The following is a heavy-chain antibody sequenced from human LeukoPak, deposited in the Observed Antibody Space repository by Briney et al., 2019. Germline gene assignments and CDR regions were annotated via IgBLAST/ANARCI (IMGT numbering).Heavy chain of an antibody. CDR3: VRGRGTAVTTGNWFDP. J-gene: IGHJ5*02. Sequence: YSGSTYYNPSLKSRVTISVDTSKNQFSLKLSSVTAADTAVYYCVRGRGTAVTTGNWFDPWGQGTLVTVSS. CDR2: YSGST. V-gene: IGHV4-30-2*05. D-gene: IGHD4-17*01.